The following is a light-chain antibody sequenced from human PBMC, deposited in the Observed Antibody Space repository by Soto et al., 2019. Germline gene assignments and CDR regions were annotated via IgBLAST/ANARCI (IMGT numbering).Light chain of an antibody. J-gene: IGLJ3*02. CDR1: SSDIGTYNL. V-gene: IGLV2-23*01. CDR3: CSYAGGSTLV. CDR2: EAT. Sequence: QSALTQPASVCGSPGQSITISCTGTSSDIGTYNLVSWYQQHPGNAPKLMIYEATKRPSGVSSRFSGSKSGNTASLTISGLQTEDEADYYCCSYAGGSTLVFGGGTKVTVL.